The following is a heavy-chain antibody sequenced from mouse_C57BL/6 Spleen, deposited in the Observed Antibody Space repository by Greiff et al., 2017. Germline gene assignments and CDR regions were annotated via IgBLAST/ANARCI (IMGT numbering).Heavy chain of an antibody. D-gene: IGHD2-5*01. CDR2: ISSGGDYI. CDR1: GFTLSSYA. J-gene: IGHJ2*01. CDR3: TREGAYSNYYFDY. Sequence: EVKVVESGEGLVKPGGSLKLSCAASGFTLSSYAMSWVRQTPEKRLEWVAYISSGGDYIYYADTVKGRFTISRDNARNTLYLQMSSLKSEDTAMYYCTREGAYSNYYFDYWGQGTTLTVSS. V-gene: IGHV5-9-1*02.